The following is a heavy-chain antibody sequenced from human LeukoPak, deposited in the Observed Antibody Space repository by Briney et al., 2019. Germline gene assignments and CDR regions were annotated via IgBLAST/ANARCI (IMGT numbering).Heavy chain of an antibody. D-gene: IGHD4-23*01. V-gene: IGHV4-39*07. CDR1: GGSISSSSYY. Sequence: SETQSLTCTVSGGSISSSSYYWGWIRQPPGKGLEWIGSIYYSGSTYYNPSLKSRVTISVDTSKNQFSLKLSSVTAADTAVYYCARDYGRTDYYYYGMDVWGQGTTVTVSS. CDR3: ARDYGRTDYYYYGMDV. CDR2: IYYSGST. J-gene: IGHJ6*02.